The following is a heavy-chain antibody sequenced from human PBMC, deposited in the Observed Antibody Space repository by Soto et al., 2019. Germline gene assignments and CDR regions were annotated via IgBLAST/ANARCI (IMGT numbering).Heavy chain of an antibody. Sequence: PGGSLRLSCAASGFTFSSYWMHWVRQAPGKGLVWVSRINSDGSSTSYADSVKGRFTISRDNAKNTLYLQMNSLRAEDTAVYYCARVLNFGEYYYDSSGYYYPYYYYGMDVWGQGTTVTVSS. CDR1: GFTFSSYW. CDR2: INSDGSST. J-gene: IGHJ6*02. V-gene: IGHV3-74*01. CDR3: ARVLNFGEYYYDSSGYYYPYYYYGMDV. D-gene: IGHD3-22*01.